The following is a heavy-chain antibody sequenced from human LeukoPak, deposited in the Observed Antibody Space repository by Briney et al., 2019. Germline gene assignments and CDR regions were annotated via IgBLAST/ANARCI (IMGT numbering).Heavy chain of an antibody. Sequence: PGGSLRLSCAASGFTFSNYWMLWFRQAPGKGLVFVSRIASDWDGTQYADSVNGRFPISRDNAKNTLYLQMDSLRAEDTAVYYCVRDYTSGVDYWGQGTLVTVSS. J-gene: IGHJ4*02. CDR2: IASDWDGT. V-gene: IGHV3-74*01. CDR1: GFTFSNYW. CDR3: VRDYTSGVDY. D-gene: IGHD3-10*01.